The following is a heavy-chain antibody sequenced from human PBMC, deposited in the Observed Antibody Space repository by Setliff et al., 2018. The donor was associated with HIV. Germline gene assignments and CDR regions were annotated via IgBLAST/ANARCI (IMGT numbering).Heavy chain of an antibody. CDR3: ARGWGGQDSYYYGMDV. CDR1: GYTFTGYY. D-gene: IGHD3-16*01. CDR2: INPNSGGST. Sequence: GASVKVSCKASGYTFTGYYMHWVRQAPGQGLEWMGWINPNSGGSTTYAQKFQGRVTMTRDTSTSTVYMELSSLRSQDTAMYYCARGWGGQDSYYYGMDVWGQGTTVTVSS. J-gene: IGHJ6*02. V-gene: IGHV1-46*01.